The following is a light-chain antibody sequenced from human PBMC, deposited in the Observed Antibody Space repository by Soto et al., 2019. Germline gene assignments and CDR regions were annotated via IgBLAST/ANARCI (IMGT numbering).Light chain of an antibody. CDR3: TSFAPGRVYV. J-gene: IGLJ1*01. CDR1: SSDVGGYNR. Sequence: QSALTQPPSASGSPGQSVTISCTGTSSDVGGYNRVSWYLHHPGKAPKLILYEVDKRPSGVPDRFSGSKSGNTASLTISGLQAEDEGDYYCTSFAPGRVYVFGSGTKVTVL. CDR2: EVD. V-gene: IGLV2-8*01.